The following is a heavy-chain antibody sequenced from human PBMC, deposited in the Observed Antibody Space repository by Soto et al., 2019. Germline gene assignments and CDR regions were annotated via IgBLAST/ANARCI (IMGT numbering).Heavy chain of an antibody. CDR2: INAGNGNT. CDR1: GYTFSTYA. CDR3: ARGSIAVPKIYYYYYMDF. D-gene: IGHD6-6*01. V-gene: IGHV1-3*01. J-gene: IGHJ6*03. Sequence: QVQLVQSGAEVKKPGASVKVSCKASGYTFSTYAMHWVRQAPGQRLAWMGWINAGNGNTKYSQKFQGRVPITRDTSASTAYMELSSLRSEDTAMYYCARGSIAVPKIYYYYYMDFWGKGTTVTVSS.